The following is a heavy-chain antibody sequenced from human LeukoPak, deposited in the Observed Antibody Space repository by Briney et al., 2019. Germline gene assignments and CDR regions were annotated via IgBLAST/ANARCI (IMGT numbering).Heavy chain of an antibody. V-gene: IGHV3-30*04. CDR2: ISYDGSNK. CDR3: ARSTVHAFDI. CDR1: GFTFSSYA. D-gene: IGHD2-2*01. Sequence: QAGGSLRLSCAASGFTFSSYAMHWVRQAPGKGLEWVAVISYDGSNKYYADSVKGRFTISRDNSKNTLYLQMNSLRAEDTAVYYCARSTVHAFDIWGQGAMVTVSS. J-gene: IGHJ3*02.